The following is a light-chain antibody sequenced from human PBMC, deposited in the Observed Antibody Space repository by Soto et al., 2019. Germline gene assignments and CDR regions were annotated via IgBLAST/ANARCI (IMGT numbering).Light chain of an antibody. CDR1: QAISDY. J-gene: IGKJ4*01. V-gene: IGKV1-16*01. CDR2: RAS. CDR3: QQFHSWPRT. Sequence: DIHMTQSPSSLSASVGDRVSITCRASQAISDYLAWFQQKPGKAPKSLIYRASTLQGGVPSRFRGSGSGTYFTLTINSLQPEDFATYYCQQFHSWPRTFGGGTRVEIK.